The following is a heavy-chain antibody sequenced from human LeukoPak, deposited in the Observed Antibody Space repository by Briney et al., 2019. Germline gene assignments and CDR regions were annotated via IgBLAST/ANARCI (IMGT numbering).Heavy chain of an antibody. D-gene: IGHD1-1*01. V-gene: IGHV3-66*01. J-gene: IGHJ4*02. CDR1: GFTFSSYS. Sequence: GGSLRLSCAASGFTFSSYSMTWVRQAPGKGLEWGSVIYSGGTTYYADSVKCRFTISRDNSKNTLYLQMNSLRAEDTAVYYCARTTTFAPHFDYWGQGTLVTVSS. CDR3: ARTTTFAPHFDY. CDR2: IYSGGTT.